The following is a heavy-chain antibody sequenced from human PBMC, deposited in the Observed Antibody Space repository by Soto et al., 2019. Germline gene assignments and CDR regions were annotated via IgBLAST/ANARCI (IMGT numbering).Heavy chain of an antibody. V-gene: IGHV6-1*01. CDR3: AGELDIPNGLGY. J-gene: IGHJ4*02. Sequence: PSQTLSLTCAISWGSVSSNTATWNWVRQSPSRGLEGLGRTYYRSNWNFDYALAVKSRITINPDTSKNQFSLQLNCLSSEDTAVDYCAGELDIPNGLGYWGPGTSVQVSS. D-gene: IGHD6-19*01. CDR2: TYYRSNWNF. CDR1: WGSVSSNTAT.